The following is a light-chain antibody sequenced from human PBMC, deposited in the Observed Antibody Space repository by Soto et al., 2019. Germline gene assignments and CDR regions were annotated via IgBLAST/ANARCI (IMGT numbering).Light chain of an antibody. CDR2: AAS. J-gene: IGKJ1*01. Sequence: AIQMTHCPSSLSASVGDRVAISCRASQDIRNTLAWYQQKPGEAPKLLIFAASNLQSGVPSRFSGSGSVTDLTIAITGLQPEDFATYYCLQYYNFSWTFG. CDR3: LQYYNFSWT. CDR1: QDIRNT. V-gene: IGKV1-6*01.